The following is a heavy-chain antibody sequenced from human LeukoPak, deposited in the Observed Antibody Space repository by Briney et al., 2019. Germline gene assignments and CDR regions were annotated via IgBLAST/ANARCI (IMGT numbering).Heavy chain of an antibody. CDR2: IYYSGST. V-gene: IGHV4-59*01. Sequence: SETLSLTCTVSGGSISSYYWSWIRQPPGKGLEWIGYIYYSGSTNYNPSLKSRVTISVDTSKNQFSLKLSSVTAADTAVYYCASAYYYYGMDVWGQGTTVTVSS. J-gene: IGHJ6*02. CDR3: ASAYYYYGMDV. CDR1: GGSISSYY.